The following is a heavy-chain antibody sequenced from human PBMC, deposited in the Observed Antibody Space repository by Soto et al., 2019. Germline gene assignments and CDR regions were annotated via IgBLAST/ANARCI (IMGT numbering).Heavy chain of an antibody. Sequence: PGGSLRLSCAASGFTFSSYGMHWVRQAPGKGLEWVAVIWYDGSNKYYADSVKGRFTISRDNSKNTLYLQMNSLRAEDTAVYYCARGDGYCSGGSCYEGYMDVWGKGTTVTVSS. J-gene: IGHJ6*03. CDR1: GFTFSSYG. V-gene: IGHV3-33*01. D-gene: IGHD2-15*01. CDR2: IWYDGSNK. CDR3: ARGDGYCSGGSCYEGYMDV.